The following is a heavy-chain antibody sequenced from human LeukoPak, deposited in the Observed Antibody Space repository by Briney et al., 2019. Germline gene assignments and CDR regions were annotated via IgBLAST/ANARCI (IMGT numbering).Heavy chain of an antibody. CDR3: ARHHRPYSTFDY. Sequence: PSETLSLTCTVSSGSFSSSSYSWAWIRQPPGKGLEWIGSLYYSGGTYYNPSLLSRVTISVDTSKNQFSLKLNSVTAADTAVYYCARHHRPYSTFDYWGQGTLVTVSS. CDR2: LYYSGGT. CDR1: SGSFSSSSYS. D-gene: IGHD2/OR15-2a*01. J-gene: IGHJ4*02. V-gene: IGHV4-39*01.